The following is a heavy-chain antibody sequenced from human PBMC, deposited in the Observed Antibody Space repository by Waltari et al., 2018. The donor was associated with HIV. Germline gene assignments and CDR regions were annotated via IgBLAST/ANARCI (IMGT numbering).Heavy chain of an antibody. V-gene: IGHV3-15*01. D-gene: IGHD2-21*01. CDR3: VTDAVAVPLDTAY. CDR1: GFTFINAW. J-gene: IGHJ4*02. Sequence: EVHLVESGGGLVKPGGSLRVSCTVSGFTFINAWMSRVRQAPGKGLEWLGRIKSKNDGGTIDYAAPVKDRFTILRDDSKHTLYLEMSSLKIEDTGIYYCVTDAVAVPLDTAYWGQGTLVTVSS. CDR2: IKSKNDGGTI.